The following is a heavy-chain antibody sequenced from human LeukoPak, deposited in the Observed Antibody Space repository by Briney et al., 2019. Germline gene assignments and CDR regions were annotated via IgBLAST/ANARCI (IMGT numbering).Heavy chain of an antibody. CDR2: ISYDGSNK. V-gene: IGHV3-30-3*01. D-gene: IGHD3-10*01. J-gene: IGHJ4*02. CDR1: GFTFSSYA. CDR3: AKVQIQDYYGSGSYYTKDY. Sequence: GGSLRLSCAASGFTFSSYAMHWVRQAPGKGLEWVAVISYDGSNKYYADSVKGRFTISRDNSKNTLYLQMNSLRAEDTAVYYCAKVQIQDYYGSGSYYTKDYWGQGTLVTVSS.